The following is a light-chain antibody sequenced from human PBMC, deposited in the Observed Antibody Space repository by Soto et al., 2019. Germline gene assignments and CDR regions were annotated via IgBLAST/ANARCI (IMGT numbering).Light chain of an antibody. V-gene: IGLV1-44*01. J-gene: IGLJ1*01. CDR1: SSNIGSNT. CDR2: TND. CDR3: AAWDDSLNGQV. Sequence: QSVLTQPPSASGTPGQRVSISCSGSSSNIGSNTVNWYQQLPGTAPKLLIYTNDQRPSGVPDRFSGSKSGTSASLAISGLQSEDEAYYYCAAWDDSLNGQVFGAGTKVTVI.